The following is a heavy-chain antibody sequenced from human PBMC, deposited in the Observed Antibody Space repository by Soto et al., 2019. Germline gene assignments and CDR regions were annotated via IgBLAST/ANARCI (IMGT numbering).Heavy chain of an antibody. J-gene: IGHJ6*02. D-gene: IGHD3-3*01. CDR3: ARDSGYDFAYYYGMDV. Sequence: SETLSLTCTVSGGSISSYYWSWIRQPPGKGLEWIGYIYYSGSTNYNPSLKSRVTISVDTSKNQFSLKLSSVTAADTAVYYCARDSGYDFAYYYGMDVWGQGTTVTVSS. V-gene: IGHV4-59*01. CDR1: GGSISSYY. CDR2: IYYSGST.